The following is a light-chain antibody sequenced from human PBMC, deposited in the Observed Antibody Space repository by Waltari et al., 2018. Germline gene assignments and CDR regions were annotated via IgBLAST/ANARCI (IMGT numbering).Light chain of an antibody. V-gene: IGLV1-51*01. CDR3: ATWDNSLTDVV. J-gene: IGLJ2*01. CDR1: SSNIGNYF. Sequence: QSVLTQPPSVSAAPGQKVTISCSGSSSNIGNYFVSWYHQLPGAAPKLLIYDKNKRPSGIPDRFSASNSGTSATLDITGLQIGDEADYYCATWDNSLTDVVFGGGTKLTVL. CDR2: DKN.